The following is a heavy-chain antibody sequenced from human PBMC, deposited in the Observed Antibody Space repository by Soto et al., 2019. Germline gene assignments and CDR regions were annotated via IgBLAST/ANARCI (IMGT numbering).Heavy chain of an antibody. J-gene: IGHJ6*02. Sequence: SETLSLTCTVSGASVSSGDYYWIWIRQPPGKGLEWIGYIYNSGITYYNPSLKSRLTISADTSKNQFSLQLNSVTAADTALYFCAGAPSSLEWLFYGLDVWGQGTTVTVSS. CDR3: AGAPSSLEWLFYGLDV. CDR2: IYNSGIT. CDR1: GASVSSGDYY. D-gene: IGHD3-3*01. V-gene: IGHV4-30-4*01.